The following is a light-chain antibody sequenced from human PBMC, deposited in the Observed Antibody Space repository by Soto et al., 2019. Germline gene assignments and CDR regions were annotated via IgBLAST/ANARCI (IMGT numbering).Light chain of an antibody. Sequence: EIVLTQSPGTLSLSPGQTATLSCRASQSVSSIYLAWYQQKPGQAPRLLIYGASRRATGIPDRFSGSESETDFTLTINRLEPEDFAVYYCQQYGSSHRTFGQGTKVEIK. CDR1: QSVSSIY. J-gene: IGKJ1*01. CDR3: QQYGSSHRT. CDR2: GAS. V-gene: IGKV3-20*01.